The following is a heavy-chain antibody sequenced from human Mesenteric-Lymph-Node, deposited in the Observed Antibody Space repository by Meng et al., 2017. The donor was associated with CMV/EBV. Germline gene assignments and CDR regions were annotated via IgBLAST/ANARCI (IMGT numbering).Heavy chain of an antibody. D-gene: IGHD4-17*01. CDR2: IYYSGST. CDR1: GGSISSGGYY. V-gene: IGHV4-31*03. J-gene: IGHJ4*02. Sequence: LPCTVSGGSISSGGYYWSWIRQHPGKGLEWIGYIYYSGSTYYNPSLKSRVTISVDTSKNQFSLKLSSVTAADTAVYYCARADYGIFDYWGQGTLVTVS. CDR3: ARADYGIFDY.